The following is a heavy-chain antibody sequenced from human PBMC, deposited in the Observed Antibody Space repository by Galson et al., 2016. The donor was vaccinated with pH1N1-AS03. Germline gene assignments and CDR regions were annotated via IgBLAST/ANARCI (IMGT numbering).Heavy chain of an antibody. CDR2: ISSGGRYT. Sequence: SLRLSCAASGFSVSDYYMNWIRQTPGKGLEWLSYISSGGRYTHYADSVKGRFTISRDTAKNSVFLQMNTLSGKDTAVYYCARHKTESVLSNPFDYWGQGTLVTVSS. CDR3: ARHKTESVLSNPFDY. D-gene: IGHD5/OR15-5a*01. CDR1: GFSVSDYY. V-gene: IGHV3-11*06. J-gene: IGHJ4*02.